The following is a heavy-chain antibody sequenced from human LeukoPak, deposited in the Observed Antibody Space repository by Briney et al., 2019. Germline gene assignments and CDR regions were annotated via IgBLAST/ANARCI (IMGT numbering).Heavy chain of an antibody. J-gene: IGHJ6*02. D-gene: IGHD1-14*01. CDR1: GYSFTDYY. Sequence: ASVKVSCKASGYSFTDYYIHWVRQAPGQGLEWMGRIIPILGIANYAQKFQGRVTITADKSTSTAYMELSSLRSEDTAVYYCARYRLSLRTYYYYYGMDVWGQGTTVTVSS. V-gene: IGHV1-69*02. CDR2: IIPILGIA. CDR3: ARYRLSLRTYYYYYGMDV.